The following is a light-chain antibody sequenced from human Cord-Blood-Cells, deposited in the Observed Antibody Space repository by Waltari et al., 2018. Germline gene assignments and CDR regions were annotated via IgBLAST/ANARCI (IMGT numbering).Light chain of an antibody. CDR1: QSVSSNY. Sequence: EIVLTQSPGTLSLSPGERATLSCRASQSVSSNYLAWYQQQPGQAPTLLIYGASSRATGIPDRFSGSGSGTDFTITISRLEPEEFAVYYCQQYGSSRTFGQGTKVEIK. V-gene: IGKV3-20*01. J-gene: IGKJ1*01. CDR3: QQYGSSRT. CDR2: GAS.